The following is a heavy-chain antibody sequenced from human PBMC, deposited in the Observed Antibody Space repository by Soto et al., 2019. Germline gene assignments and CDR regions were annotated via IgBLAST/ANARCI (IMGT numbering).Heavy chain of an antibody. D-gene: IGHD4-17*01. V-gene: IGHV7-4-1*01. CDR2: INTNTGNP. CDR3: ESEGTTVTNSL. Sequence: XSVKVSCKASGYTFTSYAMNWVRQAPGQGLEWMGWINTNTGNPTYAQGFTGRFVFSLDTSVSTAYLQICSLNAEDTAVYYCESEGTTVTNSLWGQGTLVTASS. J-gene: IGHJ4*02. CDR1: GYTFTSYA.